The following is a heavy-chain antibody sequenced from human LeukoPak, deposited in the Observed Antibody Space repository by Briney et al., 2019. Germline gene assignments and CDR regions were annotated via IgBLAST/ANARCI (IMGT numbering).Heavy chain of an antibody. CDR3: ARGIYGDPVAFDS. CDR2: LKSDGSTA. CDR1: GFTFSSFN. V-gene: IGHV3-74*03. D-gene: IGHD4-17*01. Sequence: QPGGSLRLSCAASGFTFSSFNMHWVRQAPGKGLVWVSRLKSDGSTAMYADSVQGRFTISRDNARNTVHLLMSSLTVEDTGVYYCARGIYGDPVAFDSWGQGALVTVSS. J-gene: IGHJ4*02.